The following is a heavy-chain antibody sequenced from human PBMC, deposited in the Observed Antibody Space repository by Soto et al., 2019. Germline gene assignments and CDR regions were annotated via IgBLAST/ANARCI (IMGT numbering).Heavy chain of an antibody. CDR1: GGSISSSSYY. CDR2: IYYSGST. CDR3: ARQPLLCDDILTGPLHHCRFDP. Sequence: QLQLQESGPGLVKPSETLSLTCTVSGGSISSSSYYWGWIRQPPGKGLEWIGSIYYSGSTYYNPSLKSRVTISVDTSKNQFSLKLSSVTAADTAVYYCARQPLLCDDILTGPLHHCRFDPWGQGTLVTVSS. V-gene: IGHV4-39*01. J-gene: IGHJ5*02. D-gene: IGHD3-9*01.